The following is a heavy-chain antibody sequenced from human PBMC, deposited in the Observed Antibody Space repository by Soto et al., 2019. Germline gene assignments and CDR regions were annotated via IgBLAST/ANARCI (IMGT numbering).Heavy chain of an antibody. CDR1: GFTFSSYA. Sequence: GGSLRLSCAASGFTFSSYAMHWVRQAPGKGLEWVAVISYDGSNKYYADSVKGRFTISRDNSKNTLYLQMNSLRAEDTAVYYCARENHLSGPYYYYYYGMDVWGQGTTVTVSS. CDR3: ARENHLSGPYYYYYYGMDV. J-gene: IGHJ6*02. D-gene: IGHD3-10*01. V-gene: IGHV3-30-3*01. CDR2: ISYDGSNK.